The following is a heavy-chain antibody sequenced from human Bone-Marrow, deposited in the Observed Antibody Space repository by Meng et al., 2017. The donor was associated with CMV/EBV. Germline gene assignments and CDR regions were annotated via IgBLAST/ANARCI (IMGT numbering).Heavy chain of an antibody. V-gene: IGHV4-4*02. CDR3: ARGISEQLVRHFDY. Sequence: SCAVSGGSISSSNWWSWVRQPPGKGLEWIGEIYHSGSTNYNPSLKSRVTISVDTSKNQFSLKLSSVTAADTAVYYCARGISEQLVRHFDYWGQGTLVTVSS. CDR1: GGSISSSNW. CDR2: IYHSGST. J-gene: IGHJ4*02. D-gene: IGHD6-6*01.